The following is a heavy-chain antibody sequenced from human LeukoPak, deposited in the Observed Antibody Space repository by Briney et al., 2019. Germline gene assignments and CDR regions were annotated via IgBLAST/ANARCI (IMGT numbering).Heavy chain of an antibody. D-gene: IGHD3-10*01. CDR1: GGSISSSSYY. CDR2: IYYSGSI. J-gene: IGHJ4*02. V-gene: IGHV4-39*01. CDR3: ARQKITMVRRLIWREVDY. Sequence: SETLSLTCTVSGGSISSSSYYWGWIRQPPGKGLEWIGSIYYSGSIYYNPSLRSRVSLSIDTSKNQFSLRLRSVTAADTAVYYCARQKITMVRRLIWREVDYWGQGTLVTVSS.